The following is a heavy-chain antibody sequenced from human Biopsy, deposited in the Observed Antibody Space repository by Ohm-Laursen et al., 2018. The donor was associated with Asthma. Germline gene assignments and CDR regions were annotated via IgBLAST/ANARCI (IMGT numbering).Heavy chain of an antibody. CDR1: GFTFSSYG. Sequence: SLRLSCAASGFTFSSYGMHWVRQAPGKGLEWVAVISYDGSNKYYADSVKGRFTISRDNSKNTLYLQMNSLRAEDTAVYYCASQSSGPDFWSGYYYFDYWGQG. D-gene: IGHD3-3*01. CDR2: ISYDGSNK. V-gene: IGHV3-30*03. J-gene: IGHJ4*02. CDR3: ASQSSGPDFWSGYYYFDY.